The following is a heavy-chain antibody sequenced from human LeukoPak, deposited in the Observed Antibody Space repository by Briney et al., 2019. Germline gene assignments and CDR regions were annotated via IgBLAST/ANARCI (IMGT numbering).Heavy chain of an antibody. D-gene: IGHD2-2*02. CDR2: IIPIFGTA. Sequence: GSSVKVSCKASGGTFSSYAISWVRQAPGQGLEWMGGIIPIFGTANYAQKFQGRVTITADESTSTAYMELSSLRSEDTAVYYCARDLGYCSSTSCYTLDYWGQGTLVTVSS. V-gene: IGHV1-69*01. CDR3: ARDLGYCSSTSCYTLDY. CDR1: GGTFSSYA. J-gene: IGHJ4*02.